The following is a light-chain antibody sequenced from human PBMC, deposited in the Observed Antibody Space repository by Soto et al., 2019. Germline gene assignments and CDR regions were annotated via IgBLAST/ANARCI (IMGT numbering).Light chain of an antibody. V-gene: IGKV1-39*01. J-gene: IGKJ2*01. CDR3: QQSHSIPYI. CDR2: AAS. CDR1: QTISTY. Sequence: DIQKTQSPSSLSASVGDRVTITCRASQTISTYLNWYQQKPGKAPKLLIYAASSLQSGVPSRFSGSGSGTDFTLTISSLQPEDFATYFCQQSHSIPYIFGQGTKLQLK.